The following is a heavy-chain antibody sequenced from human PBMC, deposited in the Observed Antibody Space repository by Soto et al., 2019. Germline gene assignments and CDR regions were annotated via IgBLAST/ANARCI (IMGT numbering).Heavy chain of an antibody. J-gene: IGHJ6*02. Sequence: GGSLRLSCAASGFTFSSYAMRWVRQAPGKGLEWVAVISYDGSNKYYADSVKGRFTISRDNSKNTLYLQMNSLSAEDTAVYYCAREGGILTGSTLDYYYYGMDVWGQGTTVTVSS. CDR2: ISYDGSNK. CDR1: GFTFSSYA. V-gene: IGHV3-30-3*01. D-gene: IGHD3-9*01. CDR3: AREGGILTGSTLDYYYYGMDV.